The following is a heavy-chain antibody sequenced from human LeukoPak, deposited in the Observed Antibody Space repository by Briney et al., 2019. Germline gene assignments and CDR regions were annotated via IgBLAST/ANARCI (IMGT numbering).Heavy chain of an antibody. CDR1: GYSFTSYW. CDR3: VRPVGTVAAQYDAFDI. CDR2: IYPGDSDT. J-gene: IGHJ3*02. V-gene: IGHV5-51*01. D-gene: IGHD6-19*01. Sequence: GESLKISCKGSGYSFTSYWIGWVRQMPGKGLEWMGIIYPGDSDTRYSPSFQGQVTISADKSISTAYLQWGSLKASDTAMYYCVRPVGTVAAQYDAFDIWGQGTMVTVSS.